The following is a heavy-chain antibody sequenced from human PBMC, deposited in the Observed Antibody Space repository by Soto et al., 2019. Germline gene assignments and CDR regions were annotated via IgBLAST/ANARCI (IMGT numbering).Heavy chain of an antibody. V-gene: IGHV3-23*01. D-gene: IGHD2-2*01. CDR2: ICCSGGST. Sequence: VGSLRLSCAASGFTFSSYAMSWVRQAPGKGLEWVSAICCSGGSTYYADSVKGRFTISRDNSKNTLYLQMNSLRAEDTAVYYCANGVRRELCGASDIWGQGTMVTVSS. CDR3: ANGVRRELCGASDI. CDR1: GFTFSSYA. J-gene: IGHJ3*02.